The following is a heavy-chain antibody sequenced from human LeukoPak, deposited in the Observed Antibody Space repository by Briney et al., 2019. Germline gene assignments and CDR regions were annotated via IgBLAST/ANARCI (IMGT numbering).Heavy chain of an antibody. V-gene: IGHV4-39*01. CDR2: IYYSGST. CDR1: GGSISSSSYY. J-gene: IGHJ3*02. D-gene: IGHD4-11*01. CDR3: ARALTRLEAFDI. Sequence: SETLSLTCTVSGGSISSSSYYWGWIRQPPGKGLEWIGSIYYSGSTYYNPSLKSRVTISVDTSKNQFSLKLSSVTAADTAAYYCARALTRLEAFDIWGQGTMVTVSS.